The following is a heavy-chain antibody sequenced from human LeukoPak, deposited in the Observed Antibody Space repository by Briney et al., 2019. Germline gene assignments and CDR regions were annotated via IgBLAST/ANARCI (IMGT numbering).Heavy chain of an antibody. CDR1: GFTFSSYS. CDR2: ISSSSSYI. D-gene: IGHD3-3*01. Sequence: GGSLRLSCAASGFTFSSYSMNWVRQATGKGLEWVSSISSSSSYIYYADSVKGRFTISRDNAKNSLYLQMNSLRAEVTAVYYCASYTPSSDYDFWSGYYTGSLSGDYLDVWGKGTTVTVSS. J-gene: IGHJ6*03. CDR3: ASYTPSSDYDFWSGYYTGSLSGDYLDV. V-gene: IGHV3-21*01.